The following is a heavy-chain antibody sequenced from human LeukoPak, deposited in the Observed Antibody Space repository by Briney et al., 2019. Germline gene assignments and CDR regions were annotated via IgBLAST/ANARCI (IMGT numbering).Heavy chain of an antibody. CDR3: ARGHYYDSSGYYPYFDY. CDR2: IYHSGST. Sequence: PSETLSLTCTVSGYSISSGYYWGWIRQPPGKGLEWIGSIYHSGSTYYNPSLKSRVTIPVDTSKNQFSLKLSSVTAADTAVYYCARGHYYDSSGYYPYFDYWGQGTLVTVSS. CDR1: GYSISSGYY. J-gene: IGHJ4*02. V-gene: IGHV4-38-2*02. D-gene: IGHD3-22*01.